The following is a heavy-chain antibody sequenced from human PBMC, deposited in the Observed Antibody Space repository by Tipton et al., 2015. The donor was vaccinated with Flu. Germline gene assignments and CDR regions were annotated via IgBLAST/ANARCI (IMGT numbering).Heavy chain of an antibody. Sequence: TLSLTCTVSGGSISSGSSYWNWIRQPAGKGLEWIGLIYTSGSTNYNPSLKSRLTISVDTSRNQFSLTLTSVTAADTAVYYCARLPGAYCGGDCWAVWGQGTMFTVSS. D-gene: IGHD2-21*02. V-gene: IGHV4-61*02. CDR2: IYTSGST. CDR1: GGSISSGSSY. J-gene: IGHJ3*01. CDR3: ARLPGAYCGGDCWAV.